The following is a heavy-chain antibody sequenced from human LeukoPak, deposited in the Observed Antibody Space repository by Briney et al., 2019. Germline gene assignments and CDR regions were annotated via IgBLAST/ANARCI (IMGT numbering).Heavy chain of an antibody. CDR1: GGSISSSSYY. D-gene: IGHD3-22*01. Sequence: SETLSLTCTVSGGSISSSSYYWGWIRQPPGKGLEWIGSIYYSGSTYYNPSLKSRVTISVDTSKNQFSLKLSSVTAADTAVYYCARDRPYYYDSSGRFDPWGQGTLVTVSS. J-gene: IGHJ5*02. CDR3: ARDRPYYYDSSGRFDP. CDR2: IYYSGST. V-gene: IGHV4-39*07.